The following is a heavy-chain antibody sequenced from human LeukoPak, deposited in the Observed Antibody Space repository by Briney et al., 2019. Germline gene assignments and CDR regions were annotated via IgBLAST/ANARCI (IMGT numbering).Heavy chain of an antibody. CDR3: AKGQGYGSGTPCGH. V-gene: IGHV3-23*01. CDR2: ISVSGGTT. CDR1: GWTFSSYA. Sequence: PGWAVRLSCAASGWTFSSYAMIWVGQAPGRGLEWVSGISVSGGTTDYQASVKGPFTIFRDHSKNPLYLQMNGLRREDPGVYYCAKGQGYGSGTPCGHWGQGTLVTVCS. J-gene: IGHJ4*02. D-gene: IGHD3-10*01.